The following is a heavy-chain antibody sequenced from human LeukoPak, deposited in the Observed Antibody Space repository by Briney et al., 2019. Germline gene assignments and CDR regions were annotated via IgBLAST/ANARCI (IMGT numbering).Heavy chain of an antibody. D-gene: IGHD2-15*01. CDR2: ISSSSSYI. CDR3: ARDFPRYCSGGSCYDAFDI. Sequence: PGGSLRLSCAASGFTFSSYEMNWVRQAPGKGLEWVSYISSSSSYIYYADSVKGRFTISRDNAKNSLYLQMNSLRAEDTAVYYCARDFPRYCSGGSCYDAFDIWGQGTMVTVSS. J-gene: IGHJ3*02. CDR1: GFTFSSYE. V-gene: IGHV3-21*05.